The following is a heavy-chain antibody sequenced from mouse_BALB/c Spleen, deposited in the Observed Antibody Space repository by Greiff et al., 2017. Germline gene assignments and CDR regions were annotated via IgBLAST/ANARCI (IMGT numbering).Heavy chain of an antibody. J-gene: IGHJ3*01. CDR3: APFTTATLFAY. D-gene: IGHD1-2*01. CDR2: LLPGRGST. CDR1: GYTFSSYW. Sequence: QVQLQQSGAELMKPGASAKIYCKATGYTFSSYWIEWVNPRLGHGLEGIGELLPGRGSTNYNEKFKGTATFTADTSSNTAYMQLSSLTSEDSAVYYCAPFTTATLFAYWGQGTLVTVSA. V-gene: IGHV1-9*01.